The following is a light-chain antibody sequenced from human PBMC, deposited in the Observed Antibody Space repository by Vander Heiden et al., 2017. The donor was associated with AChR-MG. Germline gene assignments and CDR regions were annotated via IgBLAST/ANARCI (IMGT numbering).Light chain of an antibody. Sequence: EIVMTPSPATLSVSPGERATLSCRASQNIGCTFSWYQQKPGQAPRLLIYGTSTRATGIPASFSGSGSGTEFTLTISSLQSEDFAVYYCQQYNIWPLTFGQGTKLEIK. CDR2: GTS. J-gene: IGKJ2*01. CDR1: QNIGCT. CDR3: QQYNIWPLT. V-gene: IGKV3-15*01.